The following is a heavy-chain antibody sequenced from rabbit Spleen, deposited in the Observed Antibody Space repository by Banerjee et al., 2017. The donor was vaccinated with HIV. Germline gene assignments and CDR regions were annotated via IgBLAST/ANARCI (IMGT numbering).Heavy chain of an antibody. V-gene: IGHV1S40*01. CDR3: ARDSGTSFSSYGMDL. CDR2: VAAGVSFTS. J-gene: IGHJ6*01. CDR1: GVSFSISSY. D-gene: IGHD8-1*01. Sequence: QSLEESGGDLVKPGASLTLTCTASGVSFSISSYMCWVRQPPGKGPEWIACVAAGVSFTSYYATWAKGRFTISKTSSTTVTLQMTSLTAADTATYFCARDSGTSFSSYGMDLWGPGTLVTVS.